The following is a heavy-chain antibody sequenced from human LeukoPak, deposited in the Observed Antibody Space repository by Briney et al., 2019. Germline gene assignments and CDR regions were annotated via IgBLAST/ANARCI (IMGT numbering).Heavy chain of an antibody. V-gene: IGHV3-30*04. D-gene: IGHD4-23*01. CDR1: GFTFSSYA. Sequence: QSGGSLRLSCAASGFTFSSYAMHWVRQAPGKGLEWVAVISYDGSNKYYADSVKGRFTISRDNSKNTLYLQMNSLRAEDTAVYYCARDPYGGNSELYYYYYGMDVWGQGTTVTVSS. J-gene: IGHJ6*02. CDR3: ARDPYGGNSELYYYYYGMDV. CDR2: ISYDGSNK.